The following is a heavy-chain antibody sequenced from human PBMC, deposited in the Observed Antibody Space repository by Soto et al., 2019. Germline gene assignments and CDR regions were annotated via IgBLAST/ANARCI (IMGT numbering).Heavy chain of an antibody. CDR3: AHYVSTSPAGWFDP. D-gene: IGHD3-10*02. V-gene: IGHV2-5*02. CDR1: GLSLSTSGEA. Sequence: QITLKESGPTLVKPTQTLTLTCTFSGLSLSTSGEAVGWIRQPPGKALEWLALIYWDDDKRYNPTLKTRLTITKETSKNPVVLTLTNMDPVDTATYYCAHYVSTSPAGWFDPWGQGILVTVSS. J-gene: IGHJ5*02. CDR2: IYWDDDK.